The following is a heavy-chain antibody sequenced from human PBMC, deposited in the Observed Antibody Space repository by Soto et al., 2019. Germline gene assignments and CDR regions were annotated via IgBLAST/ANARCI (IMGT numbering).Heavy chain of an antibody. Sequence: GGSLRLSCAASGLTFSNYAMNWVRQAPGKGLEWVSVISGTGGSAYYADSVEGRFTISRDNTRNSLYLQMNSLRDEDTALYYCVRYCSTTLCNGVATRTFDYWGQGTLVTVSS. D-gene: IGHD2-2*01. V-gene: IGHV3-23*01. CDR3: VRYCSTTLCNGVATRTFDY. CDR1: GLTFSNYA. J-gene: IGHJ4*02. CDR2: ISGTGGSA.